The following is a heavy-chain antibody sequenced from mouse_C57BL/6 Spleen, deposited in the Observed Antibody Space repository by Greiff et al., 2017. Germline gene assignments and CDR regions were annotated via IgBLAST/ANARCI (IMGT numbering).Heavy chain of an antibody. V-gene: IGHV4-1*01. CDR2: INPDSSTI. J-gene: IGHJ3*01. D-gene: IGHD2-4*01. CDR3: ARYYDYDVWFAY. CDR1: GIDFSRYW. Sequence: EVKLMESGGGLVQPGGSLKLSCAASGIDFSRYWMSWVRRAPGKGLEWIGEINPDSSTINYAPSLKDKFIISRDNAKNTLYLQMSKVRSEETALYYCARYYDYDVWFAYWGQGTLVTVSA.